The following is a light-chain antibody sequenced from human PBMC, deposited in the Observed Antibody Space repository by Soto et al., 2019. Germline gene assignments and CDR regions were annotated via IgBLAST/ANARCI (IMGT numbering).Light chain of an antibody. Sequence: QAVVTQPPSASGTPGQRVTISCSGSNSNIGRNYVYWYQQLPGTAPKLLIYRDSRRPSGVPDRFSGSKSGTSASLAISGLRSEDEADYYCAAWDDSLSGVVFGGGTQLTVL. CDR1: NSNIGRNY. V-gene: IGLV1-47*01. CDR2: RDS. CDR3: AAWDDSLSGVV. J-gene: IGLJ2*01.